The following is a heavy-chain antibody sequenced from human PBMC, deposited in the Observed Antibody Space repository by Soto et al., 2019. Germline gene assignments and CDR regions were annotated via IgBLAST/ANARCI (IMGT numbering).Heavy chain of an antibody. V-gene: IGHV4-30-4*01. CDR2: IYFSRDT. D-gene: IGHD6-19*01. CDR1: DGSISSGAYY. Sequence: SETLSLTCTVSDGSISSGAYYWSWIRQPPGKGLEWIGYIYFSRDTYYNPSLKSRLTISRDTSKNRFFLRLSSVTAADTAVYYCARRFVGGTYPNGFDPWGQGTLVTVSS. J-gene: IGHJ5*02. CDR3: ARRFVGGTYPNGFDP.